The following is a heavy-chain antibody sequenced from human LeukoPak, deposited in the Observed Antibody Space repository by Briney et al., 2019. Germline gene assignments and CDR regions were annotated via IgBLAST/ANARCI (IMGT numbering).Heavy chain of an antibody. D-gene: IGHD3-22*01. Sequence: SETLSLTCTVSGGSISSDYWSWIRQPPGKGLGWIGYIYYRGSTNYNPSLKSRVTISVDTSKNQFSLKLSSVTAADTAVYYCARLSGYSSGHYYSDYWGQGTLVTVSS. CDR2: IYYRGST. CDR3: ARLSGYSSGHYYSDY. V-gene: IGHV4-59*01. J-gene: IGHJ4*02. CDR1: GGSISSDY.